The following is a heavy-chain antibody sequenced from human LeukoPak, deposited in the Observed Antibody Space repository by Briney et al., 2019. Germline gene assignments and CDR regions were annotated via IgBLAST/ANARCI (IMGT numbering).Heavy chain of an antibody. CDR1: GGSISSYY. Sequence: SETLSLTCTVSGGSISSYYWSWIRQPPGKGLEWIGYIYYSGSTNYNPSLKSRVTISVDTSKNQFSLKLSSVTAADTAVYYCARHSGYSRGWRKVDYWGQGTLVTVSS. CDR2: IYYSGST. V-gene: IGHV4-59*08. D-gene: IGHD6-19*01. J-gene: IGHJ4*02. CDR3: ARHSGYSRGWRKVDY.